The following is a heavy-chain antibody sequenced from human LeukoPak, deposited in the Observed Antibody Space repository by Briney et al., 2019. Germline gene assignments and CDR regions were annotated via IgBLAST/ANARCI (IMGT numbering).Heavy chain of an antibody. Sequence: GGSLRLSCAASGFTVSSNYMSWVRQAPGKGLEWVSVIYSGGSAYYADSVKGRFTISRDNSKNTLYLQMNSLRAEDTAVYYCARVGPVADPYYFDYWGQGTLVTVSS. CDR2: IYSGGSA. J-gene: IGHJ4*02. V-gene: IGHV3-53*01. CDR3: ARVGPVADPYYFDY. CDR1: GFTVSSNY. D-gene: IGHD6-19*01.